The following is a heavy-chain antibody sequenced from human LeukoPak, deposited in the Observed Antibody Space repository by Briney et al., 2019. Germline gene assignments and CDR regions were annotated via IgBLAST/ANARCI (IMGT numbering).Heavy chain of an antibody. CDR2: ISYDGSNN. Sequence: PGRSLRLSCAASGFTFSSYTMYWVRQAPGKGLEWVAVISYDGSNNYYADSVKGRFSISRGNSKNTVYLQVDSLRTEDTAVYYCARGRGGWDAFDIWGQGTMVTVSS. D-gene: IGHD6-19*01. CDR3: ARGRGGWDAFDI. V-gene: IGHV3-30*04. J-gene: IGHJ3*02. CDR1: GFTFSSYT.